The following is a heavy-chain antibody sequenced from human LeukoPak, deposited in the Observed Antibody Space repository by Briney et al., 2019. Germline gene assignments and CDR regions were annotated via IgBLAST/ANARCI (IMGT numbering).Heavy chain of an antibody. CDR3: ARESIGDCYFDY. D-gene: IGHD3-10*01. J-gene: IGHJ4*02. CDR2: IYDSGST. Sequence: SETLSLTCTVSGGSISSGGYSWSWIRQPPGKGLEWIGDIYDSGSTYYNPSLKSRVTISVDRSKNQFSLNLSSVTAADTAVYYCARESIGDCYFDYWGQGNLVTVSS. V-gene: IGHV4-30-2*01. CDR1: GGSISSGGYS.